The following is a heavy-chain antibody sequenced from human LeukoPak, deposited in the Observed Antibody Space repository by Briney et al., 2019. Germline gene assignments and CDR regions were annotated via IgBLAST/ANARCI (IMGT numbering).Heavy chain of an antibody. Sequence: SVKVSCKASGGTFSSYAISWVRQAPGQGLEWMGGIIPIFGTANYAQKFQGRVTITADKSTSTAYMELSRLRSDDTAVYYCARDGGAAAVHNWFDPWGQGTLVTVSS. CDR1: GGTFSSYA. CDR2: IIPIFGTA. V-gene: IGHV1-69*06. CDR3: ARDGGAAAVHNWFDP. J-gene: IGHJ5*02. D-gene: IGHD6-13*01.